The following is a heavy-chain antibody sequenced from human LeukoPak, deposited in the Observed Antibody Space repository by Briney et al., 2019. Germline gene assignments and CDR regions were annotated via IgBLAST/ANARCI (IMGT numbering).Heavy chain of an antibody. J-gene: IGHJ4*02. CDR1: GFTFSSYW. CDR2: TNRDGSST. CDR3: ARDSVEWYIFDY. V-gene: IGHV3-74*01. D-gene: IGHD3-3*01. Sequence: GGSLRLSCAASGFTFSSYWMHWVRQAPGKGPVWVARTNRDGSSTAYADSVKGRYTISKDNAKNTLYLLMNSLRAEDTAVYYCARDSVEWYIFDYWGQGTLVTVSS.